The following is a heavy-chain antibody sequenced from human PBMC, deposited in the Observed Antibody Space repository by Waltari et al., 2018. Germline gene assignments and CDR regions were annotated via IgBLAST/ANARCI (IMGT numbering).Heavy chain of an antibody. J-gene: IGHJ4*02. Sequence: RQAPGKGLEWVAIISYDGSSKFYTDSVKGRFTISRDNSKNTLYLQMSSLRAEDTAVYYCASDTSGYIDYWGQGTLVTVSS. D-gene: IGHD3-22*01. V-gene: IGHV3-30-3*01. CDR3: ASDTSGYIDY. CDR2: ISYDGSSK.